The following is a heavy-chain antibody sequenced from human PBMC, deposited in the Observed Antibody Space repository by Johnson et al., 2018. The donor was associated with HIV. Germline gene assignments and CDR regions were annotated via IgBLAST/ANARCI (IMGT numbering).Heavy chain of an antibody. CDR3: ARVRGYCSGGSCFDGSFDI. CDR1: GFTFSNAW. CDR2: IKSKTDGGTT. J-gene: IGHJ3*02. D-gene: IGHD2-15*01. V-gene: IGHV3-15*05. Sequence: VQLVESGGGVVQPGGSLRLSCAASGFTFSNAWMSWVRQAPGKGLEWVGRIKSKTDGGTTDYAAPVKGRFTISRDDSKNTLYLQMNSLRAEDTAVYHCARVRGYCSGGSCFDGSFDIWGQGTTVTVSS.